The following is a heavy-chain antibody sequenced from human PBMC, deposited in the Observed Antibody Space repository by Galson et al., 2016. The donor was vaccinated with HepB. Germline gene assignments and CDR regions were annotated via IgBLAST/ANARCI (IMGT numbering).Heavy chain of an antibody. CDR2: IYSSGSA. D-gene: IGHD1-1*01. V-gene: IGHV4-31*03. J-gene: IGHJ4*02. Sequence: TLSLTCIVSGGSISSAGYYWSWIRQHPGKGLEWIGYIYSSGSAYYTPSLKSRVSMSIDTSKNQFSLKLRSATAADTAVYYCARDRGIGGIDYWGQGSLVTVAA. CDR1: GGSISSAGYY. CDR3: ARDRGIGGIDY.